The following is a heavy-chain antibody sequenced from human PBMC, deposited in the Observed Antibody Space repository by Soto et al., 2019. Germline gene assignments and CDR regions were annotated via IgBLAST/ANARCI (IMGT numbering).Heavy chain of an antibody. CDR2: ISYDGSNI. CDR1: GFTFSSYG. V-gene: IGHV3-30*18. CDR3: AKDPSGCSHNTYYFDY. Sequence: GGSLRLSCTASGFTFSSYGMHWVRQAPGKGLEWVAVISYDGSNIFYADSVKGRFTISRDNSKSMLYLQMNSLRAEDTAMYYCAKDPSGCSHNTYYFDYWGQGTLVTVSS. J-gene: IGHJ4*02.